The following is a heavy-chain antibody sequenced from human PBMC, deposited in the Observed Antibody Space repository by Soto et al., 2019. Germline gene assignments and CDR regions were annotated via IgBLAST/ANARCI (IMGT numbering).Heavy chain of an antibody. Sequence: GGSLRLSCAASRFTFRSYWMSWVRQAPGKGLEWVANIWQDGSEKDYVVSVKGRFTISRDNDKNSLYLQMNNLRAEDTAVYYCARDLGYYFDYWGQGTLVTVSS. CDR3: ARDLGYYFDY. V-gene: IGHV3-7*05. CDR2: IWQDGSEK. D-gene: IGHD3-16*01. CDR1: RFTFRSYW. J-gene: IGHJ4*02.